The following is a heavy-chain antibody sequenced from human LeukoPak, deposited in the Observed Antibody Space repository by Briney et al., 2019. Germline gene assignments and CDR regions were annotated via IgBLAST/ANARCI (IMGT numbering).Heavy chain of an antibody. CDR1: GFTFSSYS. CDR2: ISSSSSTI. J-gene: IGHJ4*02. D-gene: IGHD3-22*01. V-gene: IGHV3-48*01. Sequence: PGGSLRLSCAASGFTFSSYSMNWVRQAPGKGLEWVSYISSSSSTIYYADSVKGRFTISRDNAKNSLYLQMNSLRAEDTAVYYCARGIYDSSGYGTAMYYVDYWGQGTLVTVSS. CDR3: ARGIYDSSGYGTAMYYVDY.